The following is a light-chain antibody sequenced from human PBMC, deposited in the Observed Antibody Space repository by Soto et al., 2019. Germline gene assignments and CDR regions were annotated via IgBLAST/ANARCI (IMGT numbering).Light chain of an antibody. Sequence: QSVLTQPPSVSGGPGERVTISCTGRNSSIGAGFDVHWYQQLPGTAPKPLIYDNNNRPSGVPDRFSGSKSGTSASLAITGLQAEDEADYYCQSYDSSLSGYVFGTGTKVTVL. J-gene: IGLJ1*01. CDR1: NSSIGAGFD. V-gene: IGLV1-40*01. CDR2: DNN. CDR3: QSYDSSLSGYV.